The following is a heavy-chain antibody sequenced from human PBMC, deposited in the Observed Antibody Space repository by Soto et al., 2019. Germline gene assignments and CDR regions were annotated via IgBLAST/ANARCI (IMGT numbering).Heavy chain of an antibody. CDR1: GFTFSSYE. Sequence: GGSPRLSCAASGFTFSSYEMNWVRQAPGKGLEWVSYISSSGATIYYADSVKGRFTVSRDNAKNSLYLQMNSLRAEDTAVYYCARDVLGASSHNHWGQGTLGTVS. CDR3: ARDVLGASSHNH. CDR2: ISSSGATI. D-gene: IGHD2-15*01. V-gene: IGHV3-48*03. J-gene: IGHJ5*02.